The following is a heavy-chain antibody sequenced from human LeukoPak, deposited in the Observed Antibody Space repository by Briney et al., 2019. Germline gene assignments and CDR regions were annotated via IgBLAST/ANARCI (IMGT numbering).Heavy chain of an antibody. CDR2: ISSSGGST. Sequence: GGTLRLSCAASGFTFSSYGMSWVRQAPGKGLEWVAAISSSGGSTYYADSVKGRFTISRDNSKNTLYLQMNRLGAEDTAVYYCAKTGGTYYYYFDYWGQGTLVTVSS. V-gene: IGHV3-23*01. CDR1: GFTFSSYG. CDR3: AKTGGTYYYYFDY. J-gene: IGHJ4*02. D-gene: IGHD1-26*01.